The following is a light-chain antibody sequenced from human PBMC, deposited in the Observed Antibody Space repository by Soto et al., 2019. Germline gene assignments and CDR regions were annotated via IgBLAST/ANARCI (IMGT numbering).Light chain of an antibody. CDR2: TAS. V-gene: IGKV1-9*01. CDR3: LQVNSYPRT. Sequence: DIQLTQSPSFLSASVGDTVTITCRASQGISSYLAWYQQKPEKAPKLLIYTASTLQSGVPSRFSGSGSWTEFTLTISNLQPEDFATYYCLQVNSYPRTFGQGTKVEIK. CDR1: QGISSY. J-gene: IGKJ1*01.